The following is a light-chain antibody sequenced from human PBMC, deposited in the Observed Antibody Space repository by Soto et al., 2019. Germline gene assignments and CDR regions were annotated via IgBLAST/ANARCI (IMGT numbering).Light chain of an antibody. Sequence: EIVLTQFPPTLSLSPGERSTLSFRPSQTISTYLAWYQQKPGQAPRLLIYDASNRATGIPARFSGSGSGTDFTLTISSLEPEDSAVYYCQQRHMWPITFGQGTRLEIK. CDR3: QQRHMWPIT. CDR2: DAS. V-gene: IGKV3-11*01. CDR1: QTISTY. J-gene: IGKJ5*01.